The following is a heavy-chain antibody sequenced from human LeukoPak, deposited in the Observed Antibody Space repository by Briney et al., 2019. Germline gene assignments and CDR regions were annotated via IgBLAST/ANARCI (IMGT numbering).Heavy chain of an antibody. J-gene: IGHJ4*02. Sequence: PGGSLRLSCAASGFTFSSYAMSWVRQAPGKGLEWVSAISGSGGSTYYADSVKGRFTISRDNSKNTLYLQMNSLRAEDTAVHYCAKDSSGWDNFDYWGQGTLVTVSS. CDR2: ISGSGGST. V-gene: IGHV3-23*01. CDR1: GFTFSSYA. CDR3: AKDSSGWDNFDY. D-gene: IGHD6-19*01.